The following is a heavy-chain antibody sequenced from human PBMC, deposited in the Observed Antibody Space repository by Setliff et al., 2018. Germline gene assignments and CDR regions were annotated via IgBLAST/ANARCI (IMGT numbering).Heavy chain of an antibody. CDR2: INHSGST. CDR3: ARGKIRITMTVVPTGGAFDI. D-gene: IGHD3-22*01. CDR1: GGSFSGYY. V-gene: IGHV4-34*01. Sequence: LSLTCAVYGGSFSGYYWSWIRQPPGKGLEWIGEINHSGSTNYNPSLKSRVTISVDTSKNQFSLKLSSVTAADTAVYYCARGKIRITMTVVPTGGAFDIWGQGTMVTVSS. J-gene: IGHJ3*02.